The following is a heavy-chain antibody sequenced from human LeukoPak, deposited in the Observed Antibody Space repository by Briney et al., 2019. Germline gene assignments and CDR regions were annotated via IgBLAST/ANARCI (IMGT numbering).Heavy chain of an antibody. CDR2: ISYDGSNK. D-gene: IGHD3-3*01. CDR1: GFTFSSYA. J-gene: IGHJ4*02. CDR3: ARAKVDTIFGVIDY. V-gene: IGHV3-30-3*01. Sequence: PGGSLRLSCAASGFTFSSYAMHWVRQAPGKGLEWVAVISYDGSNKYYADSVKGRFTISRNNSKNTLYLQMNSLRAEDTAVYYCARAKVDTIFGVIDYWGQGTLVTASS.